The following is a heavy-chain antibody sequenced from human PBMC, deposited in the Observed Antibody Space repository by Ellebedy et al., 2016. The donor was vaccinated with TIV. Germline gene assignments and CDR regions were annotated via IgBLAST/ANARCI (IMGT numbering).Heavy chain of an antibody. V-gene: IGHV4-39*07. CDR2: IYYSGST. CDR3: VRDQSGYGHFDY. J-gene: IGHJ4*02. CDR1: GGSISSGNYY. Sequence: MPSETLSLTCTVSGGSISSGNYYWGWIRQPPGEGLEWIGSIYYSGSTYYNPSFKSRVTISVDTSKNQFSLNLSSVTAADTAVYYCVRDQSGYGHFDYWGQGNLVTVSS. D-gene: IGHD5-12*01.